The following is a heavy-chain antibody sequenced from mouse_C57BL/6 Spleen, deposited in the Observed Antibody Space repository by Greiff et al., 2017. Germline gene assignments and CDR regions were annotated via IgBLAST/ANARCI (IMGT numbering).Heavy chain of an antibody. CDR3: ASGGYCGSFAY. Sequence: EVQLQQSVAELVKPGASVKLSCTASGFNFTNYYMHWVKQRPGQGLEWIGRIDPATGNTKYAPKFQGKATITADTSSNTAYLQLSSLTSEDTAIYACASGGYCGSFAYWGQGTLVTVSA. J-gene: IGHJ3*01. CDR1: GFNFTNYY. V-gene: IGHV14-3*01. CDR2: IDPATGNT. D-gene: IGHD1-1*01.